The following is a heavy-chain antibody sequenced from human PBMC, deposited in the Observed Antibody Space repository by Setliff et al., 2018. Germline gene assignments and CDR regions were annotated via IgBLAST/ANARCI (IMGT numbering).Heavy chain of an antibody. CDR2: IWFDGSNE. Sequence: GGSLRLSCEATGFTFSTFAIHWVRQAPGKGLEWLAPIWFDGSNEYYEDSVKGRFTISRDNSKNMAYLEMNSLRVEDTALYYCAREIRHNNRWYSGYYFDYWGQGTLVTVSS. J-gene: IGHJ4*02. V-gene: IGHV3-33*01. CDR3: AREIRHNNRWYSGYYFDY. CDR1: GFTFSTFA. D-gene: IGHD6-13*01.